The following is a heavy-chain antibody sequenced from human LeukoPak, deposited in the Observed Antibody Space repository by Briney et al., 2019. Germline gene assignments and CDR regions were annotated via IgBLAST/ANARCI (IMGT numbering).Heavy chain of an antibody. CDR2: ISAYNGNT. J-gene: IGHJ5*02. D-gene: IGHD1-26*01. CDR3: ARVFLGAKVRDWFDP. V-gene: IGHV1-18*01. CDR1: GYTFTSYG. Sequence: ASVEVSCKASGYTFTSYGISWVRQAPGQGLEWMGWISAYNGNTNYAQKLQGRVTMTTDTSTSTAYMELRSLRSDDTAVYYCARVFLGAKVRDWFDPWGQGTLVTVSS.